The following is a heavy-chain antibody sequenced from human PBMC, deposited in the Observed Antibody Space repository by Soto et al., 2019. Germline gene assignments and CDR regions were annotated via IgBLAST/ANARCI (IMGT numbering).Heavy chain of an antibody. CDR1: GFSFSDSA. Sequence: EVQLLESGGGLAHPGGSLRLSCGVSGFSFSDSAMSWVRQAPGKWLEWVSAMSGDEGSAYYADSVRGRFTVSRDNSKNTLYLEMHSLRGEDTAVYYCAKVRSWNSFYKIEGQNYYALDVWGRGTTVTVSS. CDR2: MSGDEGSA. D-gene: IGHD3-10*01. J-gene: IGHJ6*02. V-gene: IGHV3-23*01. CDR3: AKVRSWNSFYKIEGQNYYALDV.